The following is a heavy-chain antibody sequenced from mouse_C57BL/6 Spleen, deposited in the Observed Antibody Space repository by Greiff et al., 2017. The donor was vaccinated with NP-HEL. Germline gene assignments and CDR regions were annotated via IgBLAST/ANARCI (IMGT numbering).Heavy chain of an antibody. CDR3: ARVGGTDY. J-gene: IGHJ2*01. V-gene: IGHV3-6*01. CDR2: ISYDGSN. CDR1: GYSITSGYY. Sequence: EVQLQESGPGLVKPSQSLSLTCSVTGYSITSGYYWNWIRQFPGNKLEWMGYISYDGSNNYNPSLKNRISITRDTSKNQFFLKLNSVTTEDTATYYCARVGGTDYGGQGTTLTVSS. D-gene: IGHD3-3*01.